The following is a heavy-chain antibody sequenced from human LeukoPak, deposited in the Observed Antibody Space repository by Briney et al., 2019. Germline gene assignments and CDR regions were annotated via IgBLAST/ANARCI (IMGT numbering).Heavy chain of an antibody. CDR2: A. V-gene: IGHV1-69*01. J-gene: IGHJ6*03. Sequence: ANNAQKFQGRVTITADESTSTVYMELSSLRSEDTAVYYCARDSGTSPYYYMDVWGKGTTVTVSS. CDR3: ARDSGTSPYYYMDV.